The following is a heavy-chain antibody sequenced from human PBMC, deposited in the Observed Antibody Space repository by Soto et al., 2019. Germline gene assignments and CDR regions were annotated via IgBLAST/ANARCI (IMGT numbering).Heavy chain of an antibody. J-gene: IGHJ4*02. CDR1: GGSISSSTYH. CDR2: IYYPGTT. V-gene: IGHV4-39*02. Sequence: QLQLQESGPGLVKPSETLSLTCTVSGGSISSSTYHWAWIRQPPGRGLEWIASIYYPGTTNYSPSLKRRVTISVDTSKNHFSLKLSSVTAADTAVYYCSRERESASEHWGQGTLVTVSS. CDR3: SRERESASEH.